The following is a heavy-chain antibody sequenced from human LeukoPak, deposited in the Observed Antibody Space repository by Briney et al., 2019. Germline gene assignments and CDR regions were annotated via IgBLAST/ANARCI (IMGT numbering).Heavy chain of an antibody. CDR1: GFTFSSYA. CDR2: ISGSGGST. V-gene: IGHV3-23*01. D-gene: IGHD2-15*01. CDR3: ARVRPNRAGYCSGGSCYSGYDAFDI. J-gene: IGHJ3*02. Sequence: GGSLRLSCAASGFTFSSYAMSWVRQAPGKGLEWVSAISGSGGSTYYADSVKGRFTISRDNSKNTLYLQMNSLRAEDTAVYYCARVRPNRAGYCSGGSCYSGYDAFDIWGQGTMVTVSS.